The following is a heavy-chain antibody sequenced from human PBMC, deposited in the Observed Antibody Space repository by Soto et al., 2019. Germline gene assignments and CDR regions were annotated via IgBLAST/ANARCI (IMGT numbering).Heavy chain of an antibody. J-gene: IGHJ4*02. CDR2: IYTSGST. CDR1: GGSISSYY. Sequence: SETLSLTCTVSGGSISSYYWSWIRQPAGKGLEWIGRIYTSGSTNYNPSLKSRVTMSVDTSKNQFSLKLSSVTAADTAVYYCARGPYDSSGYPFGFDYWGQGTLVTSPQ. CDR3: ARGPYDSSGYPFGFDY. V-gene: IGHV4-4*07. D-gene: IGHD3-22*01.